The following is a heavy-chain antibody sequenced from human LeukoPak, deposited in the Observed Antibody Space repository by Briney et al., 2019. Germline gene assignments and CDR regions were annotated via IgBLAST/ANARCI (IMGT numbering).Heavy chain of an antibody. CDR1: GSTFSSYA. V-gene: IGHV3-7*03. Sequence: GGSLRLSCAASGSTFSSYAMSWVRLAPGKGLEWVANIKEDGTETYYVDSVKGRFTISRDNTKNSLYLQMNSLRVEDTAVYYCAKEGRSLQTYWGQGTLVTVSS. D-gene: IGHD5-24*01. CDR2: IKEDGTET. CDR3: AKEGRSLQTY. J-gene: IGHJ4*02.